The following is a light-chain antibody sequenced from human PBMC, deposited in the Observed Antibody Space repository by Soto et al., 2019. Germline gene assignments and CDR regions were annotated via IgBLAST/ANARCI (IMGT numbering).Light chain of an antibody. CDR1: QSVSSSY. J-gene: IGKJ4*01. V-gene: IGKV3-20*01. CDR3: QQYGSSPLT. Sequence: EIVLTQSPGTLSLTQGERATLSCRASQSVSSSYLAWYQQKPGQAPRLLIYGASSRATGIPDRFSGSGSGTDFTLTIRRLEPEDFAVYYCQQYGSSPLTFGGGTKVEIK. CDR2: GAS.